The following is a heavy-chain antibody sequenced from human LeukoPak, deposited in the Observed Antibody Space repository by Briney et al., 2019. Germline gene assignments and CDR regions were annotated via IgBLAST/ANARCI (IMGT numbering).Heavy chain of an antibody. CDR2: INRDGSST. D-gene: IGHD3-3*02. Sequence: GGALIHACAAYGFTLSCYWIPSVRQAPGKGLGWVSRINRDGSSTSYADSVQGRFTIYRDNAKNTLYLKMNSLRAEDATVYYCARDIRGWGQGTLVTVSS. CDR1: GFTLSCYW. J-gene: IGHJ4*02. V-gene: IGHV3-74*01. CDR3: ARDIRG.